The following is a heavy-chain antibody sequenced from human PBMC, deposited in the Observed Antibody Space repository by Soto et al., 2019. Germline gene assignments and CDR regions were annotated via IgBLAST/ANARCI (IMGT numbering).Heavy chain of an antibody. J-gene: IGHJ4*02. CDR2: IYYSGST. CDR3: ARVLAATFDY. V-gene: IGHV4-61*01. D-gene: IGHD2-15*01. CDR1: GGSVSSGSYY. Sequence: QVQLQESGPGLVKPSETLSLTCTVSGGSVSSGSYYWSWIRQPPGKGLEWIGYIYYSGSTNYNPPLKSRVTISVDTSKNQFSLKLSSVTAADTAVYYCARVLAATFDYWGQGTLVTVSS.